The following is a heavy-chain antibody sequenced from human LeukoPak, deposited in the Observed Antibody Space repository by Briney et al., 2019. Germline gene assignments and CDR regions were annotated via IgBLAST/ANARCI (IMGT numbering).Heavy chain of an antibody. Sequence: HPGGSLRLSCAASGFTFSSYWMNWVRQAPGKGLVWVSRIASDESSTTYADSVKGRFSISRDNAKNTLYLQMNSLRVEDTAVYYCARGRPHGNDYWGQGTLVTVSS. CDR1: GFTFSSYW. CDR2: IASDESST. J-gene: IGHJ4*02. CDR3: ARGRPHGNDY. D-gene: IGHD4-23*01. V-gene: IGHV3-74*01.